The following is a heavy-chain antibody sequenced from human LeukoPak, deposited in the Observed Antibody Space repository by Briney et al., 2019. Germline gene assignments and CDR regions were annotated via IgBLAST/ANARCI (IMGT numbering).Heavy chain of an antibody. CDR3: ARVGRDWYFDL. Sequence: PSETLSLTCTVSSGSISSYYWSWIRQPPGKGLEWIGYIYYSGSTNYNPSLKSRVTISVDTSKNQFSLKLSSVTAADTAVYYCARVGRDWYFDLWGRGTLVTVS. CDR1: SGSISSYY. V-gene: IGHV4-59*01. CDR2: IYYSGST. D-gene: IGHD1-1*01. J-gene: IGHJ2*01.